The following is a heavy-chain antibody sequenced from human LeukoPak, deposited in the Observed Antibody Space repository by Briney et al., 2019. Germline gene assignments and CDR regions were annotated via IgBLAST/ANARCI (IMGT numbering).Heavy chain of an antibody. D-gene: IGHD1-26*01. CDR3: TRTESGTYKGGFDY. CDR2: IRSKTYGGTT. V-gene: IGHV3-49*03. Sequence: GGSLRLSCAASGFTFSSYGMSWFRQAPGKGLEWVAFIRSKTYGGTTEYAASMKGRFTISRDDSKSIAYLQMNSLKTEDTALYYCTRTESGTYKGGFDYWGQGTLVTVSS. J-gene: IGHJ4*02. CDR1: GFTFSSYG.